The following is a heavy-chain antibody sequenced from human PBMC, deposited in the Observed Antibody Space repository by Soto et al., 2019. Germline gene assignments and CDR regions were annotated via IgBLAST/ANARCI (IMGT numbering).Heavy chain of an antibody. V-gene: IGHV3-74*01. CDR2: IQSDGGST. Sequence: GGSLRLSCAASGFTFSSYWMHWVRQAPGKGLVWVSRIQSDGGSTSYADSVKGRFTISRDNAKNTLFLQMNSLRAEDTAVYYCAREYSSSRYFDYWGQGTLVTVSS. J-gene: IGHJ4*02. D-gene: IGHD6-6*01. CDR3: AREYSSSRYFDY. CDR1: GFTFSSYW.